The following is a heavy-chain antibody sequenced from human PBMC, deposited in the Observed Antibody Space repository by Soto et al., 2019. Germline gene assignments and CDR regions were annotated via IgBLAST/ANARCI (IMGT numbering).Heavy chain of an antibody. CDR2: INHSGST. V-gene: IGHV4-34*01. J-gene: IGHJ4*02. Sequence: QVQLQQWGAGLLKPSETLSLTCAVYGGSFSGYYWSWIRQPPGKGLEWIGEINHSGSTNYNPSLKSRVTISVDTSKNQFYLKLSSVTAADTAVYYCARRRIQLWLRLGYGAFDYWGQGTLVTVSS. CDR1: GGSFSGYY. D-gene: IGHD5-18*01. CDR3: ARRRIQLWLRLGYGAFDY.